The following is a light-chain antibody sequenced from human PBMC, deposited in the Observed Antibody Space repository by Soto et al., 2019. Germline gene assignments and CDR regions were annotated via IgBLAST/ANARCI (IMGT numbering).Light chain of an antibody. V-gene: IGKV3-11*01. Sequence: EIVLTQSPATLSLSPGERATLSCRASQSVSRHLAWYQQKPGQAPRLLIYDASNRATGIPARFSGSGSGTDFTLTINRLEPEDFAVYYCQQRSNWPTFGQGTRLEIK. CDR1: QSVSRH. CDR2: DAS. J-gene: IGKJ5*01. CDR3: QQRSNWPT.